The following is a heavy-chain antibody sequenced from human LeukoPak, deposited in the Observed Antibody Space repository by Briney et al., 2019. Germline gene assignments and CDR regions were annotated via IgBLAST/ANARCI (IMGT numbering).Heavy chain of an antibody. CDR2: ISAGGENT. J-gene: IGHJ4*02. Sequence: GGSLRPSCAASGFTFTSYAMSWVRQAPGKGLEWVSAISAGGENTDYADSVKGRFTISRDNSKNTLYLQVNSLRAEDTAAYYCAKSEGSSSARRFDYWGQGTLVTVPS. CDR3: AKSEGSSSARRFDY. CDR1: GFTFTSYA. D-gene: IGHD6-19*01. V-gene: IGHV3-23*01.